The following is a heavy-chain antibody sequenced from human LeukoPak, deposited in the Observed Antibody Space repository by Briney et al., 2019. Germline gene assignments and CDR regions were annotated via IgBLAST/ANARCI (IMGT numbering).Heavy chain of an antibody. D-gene: IGHD5-12*01. CDR1: GFTFSSYS. CDR3: ARGTGRLGYGSLATLRTGYYFDY. CDR2: ISSSSSYI. Sequence: GGSLRLSCAASGFTFSSYSMNWVRQAPGKGLEWVSSISSSSSYIYYADSVKGRFTISRDNAKNSLYLQMNSLRAEDTAVYYCARGTGRLGYGSLATLRTGYYFDYWGQGTLVTVSS. J-gene: IGHJ4*02. V-gene: IGHV3-21*01.